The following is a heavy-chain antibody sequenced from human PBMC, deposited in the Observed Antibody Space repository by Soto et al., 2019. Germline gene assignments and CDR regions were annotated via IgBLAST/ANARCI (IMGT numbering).Heavy chain of an antibody. V-gene: IGHV3-15*01. CDR3: TTDELGDYHSYFDL. J-gene: IGHJ2*01. Sequence: GGSLRLSGAACGFIFSNAWISWVRQAPWKGLEWVGRIKSKTDGGTTDYAATVKGRFTISRDDSKNKLYLQMNSLKTEDKAVYYCTTDELGDYHSYFDLWGRRTLVPVSS. CDR1: GFIFSNAW. D-gene: IGHD1-26*01. CDR2: IKSKTDGGTT.